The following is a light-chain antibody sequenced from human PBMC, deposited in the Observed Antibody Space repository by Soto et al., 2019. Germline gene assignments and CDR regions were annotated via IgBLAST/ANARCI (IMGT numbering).Light chain of an antibody. V-gene: IGKV2-24*01. CDR2: KVS. Sequence: DIVLTQAPLSSPVTLGQPASISCRSSQSLVHGDGNTYLSWLQQRPGQPPRLLIYKVSNRFSGVFDRFSGSGARNEFPPAISRGEAEDVRVLLCMQFTPFPPAFRQGTKVEIK. J-gene: IGKJ1*01. CDR1: QSLVHGDGNTY. CDR3: MQFTPFPPA.